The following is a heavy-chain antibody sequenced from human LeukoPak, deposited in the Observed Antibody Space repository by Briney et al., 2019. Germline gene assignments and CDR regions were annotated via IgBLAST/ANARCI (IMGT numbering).Heavy chain of an antibody. CDR2: IKQDGNEK. CDR1: GFTFSSYW. D-gene: IGHD5-12*01. V-gene: IGHV3-7*01. Sequence: GGSLRLSCAASGFTFSSYWMSWVRQAPGKGLEWVAIIKQDGNEKYYVDSVKGRFTISRDNAKNSLYLQMNSLRAEDTAVYYCARDFSGYLRGAFDIWGQGTMVTVSS. CDR3: ARDFSGYLRGAFDI. J-gene: IGHJ3*02.